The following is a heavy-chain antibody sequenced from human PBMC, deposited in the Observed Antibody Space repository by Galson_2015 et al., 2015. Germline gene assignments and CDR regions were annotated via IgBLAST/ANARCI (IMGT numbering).Heavy chain of an antibody. CDR3: AVVAWQLVWLY. CDR1: GYTFTSYA. J-gene: IGHJ4*02. CDR2: INAGNGNT. D-gene: IGHD6-13*01. V-gene: IGHV1-3*01. Sequence: SVKVSCKASGYTFTSYAMHWVRQAPGQRLEWMGWINAGNGNTKYSQKFQGRVTITRDTSASTAYMELSSLRSEDTAVYHCAVVAWQLVWLYWGQGTLVTVSS.